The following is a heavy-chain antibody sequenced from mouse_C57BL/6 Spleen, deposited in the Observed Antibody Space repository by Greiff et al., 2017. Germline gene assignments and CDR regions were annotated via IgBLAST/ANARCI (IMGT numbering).Heavy chain of an antibody. Sequence: QVQLKESGAELAKPGASVKLSCKASGYTFTSYWMHWVKQRPGQGLEWIGYINPSSGYTKYNQKFKDKATLNADKSSSTAYMQLSSLTYEDSAVYYCARGSSGLYYAMDYWGQGTSVTVSS. V-gene: IGHV1-7*01. J-gene: IGHJ4*01. CDR3: ARGSSGLYYAMDY. D-gene: IGHD3-2*02. CDR2: INPSSGYT. CDR1: GYTFTSYW.